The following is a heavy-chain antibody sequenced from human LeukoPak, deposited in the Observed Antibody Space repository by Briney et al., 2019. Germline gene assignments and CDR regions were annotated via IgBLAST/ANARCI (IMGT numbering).Heavy chain of an antibody. CDR3: AQGKGPGY. J-gene: IGHJ4*02. V-gene: IGHV3-30*02. CDR1: GFTFSSYG. D-gene: IGHD3-10*01. CDR2: IRYDGSNK. Sequence: PGGSLRLSCAASGFTFSSYGMHWVRQAPGKGLEWVAFIRYDGSNKYYADSVKGRFTISRDNSKNTLSLQMNSLRDEDTAVYYCAQGKGPGYWGQGTLVIVSS.